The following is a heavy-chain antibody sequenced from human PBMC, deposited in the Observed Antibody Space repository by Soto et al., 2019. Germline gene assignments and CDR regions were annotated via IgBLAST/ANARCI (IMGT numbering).Heavy chain of an antibody. V-gene: IGHV6-1*01. D-gene: IGHD2-15*01. CDR2: TYYRSQWYY. CDR1: GDSVSSNSSA. Sequence: SQTLSLTCAISGDSVSSNSSAWNWIRQSPSRGLEWLGRTYYRSQWYYDYAVSVKSRITINPDTSKNQFSLQLNSVTPEDTAVYFCASGWQLPSRGLGTLVTVSS. CDR3: ASGWQLPS. J-gene: IGHJ4*02.